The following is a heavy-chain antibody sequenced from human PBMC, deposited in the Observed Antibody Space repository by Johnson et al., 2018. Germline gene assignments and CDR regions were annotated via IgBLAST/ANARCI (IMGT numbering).Heavy chain of an antibody. Sequence: QVQLVESGGGVVQPGRSLRLSCAASGFTFSSYGVHWVRQAPGKGLEWVAVIWYDGNNKYYADSVKGRFTISRDNSKNTLFLQMNSLRAEETAVYYGARGGAYYYGSGFDAFDVWGQGTMVTVSS. CDR1: GFTFSSYG. D-gene: IGHD3-10*01. J-gene: IGHJ3*01. V-gene: IGHV3-33*01. CDR3: ARGGAYYYGSGFDAFDV. CDR2: IWYDGNNK.